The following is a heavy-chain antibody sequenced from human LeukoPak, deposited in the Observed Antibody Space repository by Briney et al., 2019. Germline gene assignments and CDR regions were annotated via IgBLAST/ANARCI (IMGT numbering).Heavy chain of an antibody. Sequence: SETLSLTCTVSGVSISSSNSYWGWIRQPPGKGLEWIGSIYYSGSTYYNPSLKSRVTISVDTSKNQFSLKLSSVTAADTAVYYCARDLAKRAASSDYWGQGTLVTVSS. J-gene: IGHJ4*02. CDR1: GVSISSSNSY. CDR2: IYYSGST. V-gene: IGHV4-39*07. D-gene: IGHD2-2*01. CDR3: ARDLAKRAASSDY.